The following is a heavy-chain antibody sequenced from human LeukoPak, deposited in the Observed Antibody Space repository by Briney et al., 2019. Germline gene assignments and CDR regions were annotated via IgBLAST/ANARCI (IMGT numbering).Heavy chain of an antibody. J-gene: IGHJ3*01. V-gene: IGHV4-4*07. CDR2: IYISGTT. Sequence: SEALSLTCTVSGGSISSSYWSWIRQPAGKGLEWIGRIYISGTTNYNPSLKSRVTMSVDTSKNQFSLKVTSVTAADTAVYYCARWVSHGFDVWGQGTMVTVSS. CDR1: GGSISSSY. CDR3: ARWVSHGFDV.